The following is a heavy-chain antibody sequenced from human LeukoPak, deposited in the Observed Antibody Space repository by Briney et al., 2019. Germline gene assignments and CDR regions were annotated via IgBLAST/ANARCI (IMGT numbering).Heavy chain of an antibody. V-gene: IGHV3-21*01. D-gene: IGHD1-20*01. J-gene: IGHJ4*02. Sequence: PGGSLRLSCAASGFTFSSYSMNWVRQAPGKGLEWVSSISSSSSSYIYYADSVKGRFTISRDNAKNSLYLQMNSLRAEDTAVYYCARGDGITGPIDYWGQGTLVTVSS. CDR1: GFTFSSYS. CDR3: ARGDGITGPIDY. CDR2: ISSSSSSYI.